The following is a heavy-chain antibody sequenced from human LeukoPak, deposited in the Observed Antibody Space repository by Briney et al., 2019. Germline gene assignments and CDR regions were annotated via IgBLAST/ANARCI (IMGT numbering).Heavy chain of an antibody. CDR1: GYTFTSYD. CDR2: MNPNSGNT. D-gene: IGHD3-10*01. V-gene: IGHV1-8*01. CDR3: ARGTRGPPDY. J-gene: IGHJ4*02. Sequence: GASVKVSCKASGYTFTSYDINWVRQATGQGLEWMGWMNPNSGNTGYAQKFQGRVTMTRDTSISTAYMELSRLRSDDTAAYYCARGTRGPPDYWGQGTLVTVSS.